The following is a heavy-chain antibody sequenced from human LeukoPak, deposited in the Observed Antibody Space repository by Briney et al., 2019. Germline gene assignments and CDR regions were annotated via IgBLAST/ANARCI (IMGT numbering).Heavy chain of an antibody. V-gene: IGHV1-46*01. D-gene: IGHD1-26*01. Sequence: ASVKVSCKASGYTFTSHYMHWVRQAPGQGLEWMGIINPSGGRTTYAQKFQGRVTMTRDMSTSTDYMELSSLRSEDTAIYYCARDNSVGDNAWWFDPWGQGTLVTVSS. J-gene: IGHJ5*02. CDR2: INPSGGRT. CDR3: ARDNSVGDNAWWFDP. CDR1: GYTFTSHY.